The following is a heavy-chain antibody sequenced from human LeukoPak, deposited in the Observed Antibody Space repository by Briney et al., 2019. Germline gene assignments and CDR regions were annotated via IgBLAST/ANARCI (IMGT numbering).Heavy chain of an antibody. CDR2: IYHSGSA. J-gene: IGHJ3*02. CDR3: ARDRGYYDTSGYYGDAFDI. V-gene: IGHV4-38-2*02. Sequence: SETLSLTCTVSGFSISSGYYWGWIRQPPGKGLEWIGDIYHSGSAYYNPSLKSRVTLSVDTSKNQFSLNLTSVAAADTAVYYCARDRGYYDTSGYYGDAFDIWGQGTKVTVSS. D-gene: IGHD3-22*01. CDR1: GFSISSGYY.